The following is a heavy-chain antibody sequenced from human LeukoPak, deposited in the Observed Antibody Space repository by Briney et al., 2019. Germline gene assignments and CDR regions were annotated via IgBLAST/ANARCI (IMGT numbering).Heavy chain of an antibody. CDR3: ARSHADYGYDYDWFDY. Sequence: GASVKVSCKASGYTFTGYNMHWVRQAPGQGLEWMGWINPKSGGTNYAQKFQDGVTMTRDTSIWTAYMELSRLRSDDTAVYYCARSHADYGYDYDWFDYWGQGTLVTVSS. V-gene: IGHV1-2*02. D-gene: IGHD5-12*01. J-gene: IGHJ4*02. CDR1: GYTFTGYN. CDR2: INPKSGGT.